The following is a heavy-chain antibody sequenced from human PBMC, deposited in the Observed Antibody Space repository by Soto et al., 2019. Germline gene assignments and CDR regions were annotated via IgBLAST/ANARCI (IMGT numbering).Heavy chain of an antibody. V-gene: IGHV4-34*01. J-gene: IGHJ4*02. Sequence: QVQLQQWGAGLLKPSETLSLTCAVYGGSFSGYYWSWIRQPPGKGLEWIGEINHSGSTNYNPSLKSRVTISVDTSKTQFSLKLSSVTAADTAVYYCARVGGYSYGSDYWGQGTLVTVSS. CDR3: ARVGGYSYGSDY. D-gene: IGHD5-18*01. CDR1: GGSFSGYY. CDR2: INHSGST.